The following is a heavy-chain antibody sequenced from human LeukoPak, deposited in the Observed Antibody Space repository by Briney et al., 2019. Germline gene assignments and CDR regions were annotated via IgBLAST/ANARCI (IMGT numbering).Heavy chain of an antibody. CDR3: ARDSLYCTRSNCYTDFDY. CDR2: ISNNFDI. CDR1: GFTISSYR. J-gene: IGHJ4*02. D-gene: IGHD2-2*02. Sequence: GGSLRLSCAASGFTISSYRVNWVRQAPGKGLAWISSISNNFDIYYADSLKGRFTISRDNAKKSLYLQMNSLSADDTAVYYCARDSLYCTRSNCYTDFDYWGKGTLVTVSS. V-gene: IGHV3-21*01.